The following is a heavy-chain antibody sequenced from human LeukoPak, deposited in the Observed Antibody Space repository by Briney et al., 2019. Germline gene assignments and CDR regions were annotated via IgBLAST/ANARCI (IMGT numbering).Heavy chain of an antibody. J-gene: IGHJ4*02. D-gene: IGHD1-26*01. Sequence: GGSLRLSCAASGFTFSSYVMHWVRQAPGKGLEWVSVIYSGGSTYYADSVKGRFTISRDNSKNTLYLQMNSLRAEDAAVYYCARGLLTDYWGQGTLVTVSS. CDR2: IYSGGST. CDR3: ARGLLTDY. V-gene: IGHV3-53*01. CDR1: GFTFSSYV.